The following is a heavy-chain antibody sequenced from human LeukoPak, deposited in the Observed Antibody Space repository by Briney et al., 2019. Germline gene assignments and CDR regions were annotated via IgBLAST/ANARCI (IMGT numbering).Heavy chain of an antibody. V-gene: IGHV4-59*08. CDR2: IYYSGST. J-gene: IGHJ2*01. CDR1: GGSISSYY. D-gene: IGHD6-25*01. Sequence: PETLSLTCTVSGGSISSYYWSWIRQPPGKGLEWIGYIYYSGSTNYNPSLKSRVTISVDTSKNQFSLKLSSVTAADTAVYYCARQGGGFWYFDLWGRGTLVTVSS. CDR3: ARQGGGFWYFDL.